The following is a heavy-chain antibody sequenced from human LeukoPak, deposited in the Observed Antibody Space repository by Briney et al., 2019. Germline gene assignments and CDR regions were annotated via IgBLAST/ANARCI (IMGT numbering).Heavy chain of an antibody. CDR3: ARDGDGGNSDY. D-gene: IGHD4-23*01. Sequence: SVKVSCKASGGTFSSYAISWVRQAPGQGLEWMGRIIPTLGIANYAQKFQGRVTITADESTSTAYMELSSLRSEDTAVYYCARDGDGGNSDYWGQGTLVTVSS. CDR1: GGTFSSYA. CDR2: IIPTLGIA. V-gene: IGHV1-69*04. J-gene: IGHJ4*02.